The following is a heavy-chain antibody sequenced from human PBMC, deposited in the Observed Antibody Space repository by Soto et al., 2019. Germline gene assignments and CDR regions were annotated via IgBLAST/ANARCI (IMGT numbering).Heavy chain of an antibody. CDR3: ARGSYYDSSGYYPFDY. D-gene: IGHD3-22*01. V-gene: IGHV3-7*01. CDR1: GFTFSSYW. Sequence: ESGGGLVQPGGSLRLSCAASGFTFSSYWMSWVRQAPGKGLEWVANIKQDGSEKYYVDSVKGRFTISRDNAKNSLYLQMNSLRAEDTAVYYCARGSYYDSSGYYPFDYWGQGTLVTVSS. J-gene: IGHJ4*02. CDR2: IKQDGSEK.